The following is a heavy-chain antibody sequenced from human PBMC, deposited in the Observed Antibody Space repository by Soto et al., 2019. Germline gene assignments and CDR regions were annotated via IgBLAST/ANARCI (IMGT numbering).Heavy chain of an antibody. D-gene: IGHD4-17*01. Sequence: QVQLVASGGGVVQPGRSLRLSCAASGFTFSSYGMHWVRQAPGKGLEWVAVISYDGSNKYYADSVKGRFTISRDNSKNTLYLQRNSLRAEDTAVYYCAKDPYGADFVRFNGMDVWGQGTTVTVSS. CDR3: AKDPYGADFVRFNGMDV. J-gene: IGHJ6*02. CDR1: GFTFSSYG. V-gene: IGHV3-30*18. CDR2: ISYDGSNK.